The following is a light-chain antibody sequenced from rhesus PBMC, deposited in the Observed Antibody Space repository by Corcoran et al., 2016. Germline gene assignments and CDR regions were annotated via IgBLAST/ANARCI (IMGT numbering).Light chain of an antibody. CDR2: EVS. CDR3: CSHTSSSTYI. CDR1: YSDVGAYIY. Sequence: QSAPTQPPSVSGDPGQSVTISCTGTYSDVGAYIYVSWYQQHPGKAPKLVISEVSKRPSGVSDRFSGSKYGNTASLTISGLQAEDEADYFCCSHTSSSTYIFGAGTRLTVL. V-gene: IGLV2S7*01. J-gene: IGLJ1*01.